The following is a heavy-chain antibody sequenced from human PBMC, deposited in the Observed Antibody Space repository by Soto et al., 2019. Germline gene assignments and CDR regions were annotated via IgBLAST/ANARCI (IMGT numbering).Heavy chain of an antibody. D-gene: IGHD2-15*01. CDR2: ISWDGGST. V-gene: IGHV3-43*01. J-gene: IGHJ6*02. CDR1: GFTFDDYT. Sequence: GGSLRLSCAASGFTFDDYTMHWVRQAPGKGLEWVSLISWDGGSTYYADSVKGRFTISRDKSKNSLYLQMNSLRTEDTALYYCAKDSFSCSGGSCYSNYYYYGMDVWGQGTTVTVSS. CDR3: AKDSFSCSGGSCYSNYYYYGMDV.